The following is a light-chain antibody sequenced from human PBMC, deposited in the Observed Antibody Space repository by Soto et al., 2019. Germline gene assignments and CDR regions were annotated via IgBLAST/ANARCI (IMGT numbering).Light chain of an antibody. CDR1: QNIGTW. CDR3: QQANHFPLT. J-gene: IGKJ4*01. V-gene: IGKV1-12*01. CDR2: GAF. Sequence: DIQMTQSPCSVSASIGDRVTITCRASQNIGTWLAWYQQKPGKAPQYLIYGAFNLLSGGPSRFSGSGSGTDFTLTISSLQPEDFASYFCQQANHFPLTFGGGTRVDIK.